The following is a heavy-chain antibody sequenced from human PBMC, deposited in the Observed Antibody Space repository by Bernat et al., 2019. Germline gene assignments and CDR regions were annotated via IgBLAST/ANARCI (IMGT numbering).Heavy chain of an antibody. CDR3: ARGGYSGYDFGY. J-gene: IGHJ4*02. CDR1: GYSFTSYW. V-gene: IGHV5-10-1*03. CDR2: IDPSDSYT. D-gene: IGHD5-12*01. Sequence: EVQLVQSGAEVKKPGESLRISCKGSGYSFTSYWISWVRQMPGKGLEWMGRIDPSDSYTNYSPSFQGHVTISADKSISTAYLQWRSLKAADTAMYYCARGGYSGYDFGYWGQGTLVTVSS.